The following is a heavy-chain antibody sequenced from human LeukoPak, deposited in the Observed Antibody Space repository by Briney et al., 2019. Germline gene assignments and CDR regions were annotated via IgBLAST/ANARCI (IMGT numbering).Heavy chain of an antibody. V-gene: IGHV3-23*01. J-gene: IGHJ4*02. D-gene: IGHD3-22*01. CDR2: ISGSGGST. Sequence: GSLRLSCAASGFTFSSYAMSWVRQAPGKGLEWVSAISGSGGSTHYADSVKGRFTISRDNSKNTLYLQMNSLRAEDTAVYYCAKDGVEDYYDSSGYFDYWGQGTLVTVSS. CDR3: AKDGVEDYYDSSGYFDY. CDR1: GFTFSSYA.